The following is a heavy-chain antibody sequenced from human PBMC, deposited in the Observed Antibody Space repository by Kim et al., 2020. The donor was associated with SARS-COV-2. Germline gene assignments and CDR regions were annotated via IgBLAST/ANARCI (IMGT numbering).Heavy chain of an antibody. D-gene: IGHD2-21*02. CDR3: ARHFFHCGGDCYFDY. CDR2: IYYSGST. J-gene: IGHJ4*02. CDR1: GGSISSYY. Sequence: SETLSLTCTVSGGSISSYYWSWIRQPPGKGLEWIGYIYYSGSTNYNPSLKSRVTISVDTSKNQFSLKLSSVTAADTAVYYCARHFFHCGGDCYFDYWGQGTLVTVSS. V-gene: IGHV4-59*08.